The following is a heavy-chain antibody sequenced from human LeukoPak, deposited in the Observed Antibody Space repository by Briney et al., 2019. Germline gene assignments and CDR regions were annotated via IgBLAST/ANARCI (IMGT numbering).Heavy chain of an antibody. CDR3: ARLATFRGAHYDY. Sequence: SETLSLTCAVYGGSFSGYYWSWIRQPPGKGLEWIGEINHSGSTNYNPSLKSRVTISVDTSKNQFSLKLSSVTAADTAVYYCARLATFRGAHYDYWGQGTLVTVSS. J-gene: IGHJ4*02. CDR2: INHSGST. D-gene: IGHD3-16*01. V-gene: IGHV4-34*01. CDR1: GGSFSGYY.